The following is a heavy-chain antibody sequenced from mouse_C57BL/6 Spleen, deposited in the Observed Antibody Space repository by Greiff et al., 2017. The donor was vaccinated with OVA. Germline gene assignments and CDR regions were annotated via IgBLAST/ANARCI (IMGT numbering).Heavy chain of an antibody. CDR1: GYTFTSYW. D-gene: IGHD1-1*01. CDR3: ARWDSITTVVATGGYYFDY. Sequence: QVQLQQSGAELVMPGASVKLSCKASGYTFTSYWMHWVKQRPGQGLEWIGEIDPSDSYTNYNQKFKGKSTLTVDKSSSTAYMQLSSLTSEDSAVYYCARWDSITTVVATGGYYFDYWGQGTTLTVSS. J-gene: IGHJ2*01. V-gene: IGHV1-69*01. CDR2: IDPSDSYT.